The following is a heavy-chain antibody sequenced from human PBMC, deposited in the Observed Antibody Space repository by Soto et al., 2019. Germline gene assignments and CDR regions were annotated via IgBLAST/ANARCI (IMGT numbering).Heavy chain of an antibody. V-gene: IGHV3-23*01. CDR2: ISGSGGST. D-gene: IGHD3-10*01. CDR3: AKDLSSGGHIVYYFDY. Sequence: VGSLRLSCAASGFTFSSYAMSWFRQAPGKGLEWVSAISGSGGSTYYADSVKGRFTISRDNSKNTLYLQMNSLRAEDTAVYYCAKDLSSGGHIVYYFDYWGQGTLVTVSS. J-gene: IGHJ4*02. CDR1: GFTFSSYA.